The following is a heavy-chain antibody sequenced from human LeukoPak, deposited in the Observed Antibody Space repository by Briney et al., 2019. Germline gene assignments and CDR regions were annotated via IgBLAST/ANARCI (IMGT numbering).Heavy chain of an antibody. D-gene: IGHD3-10*01. Sequence: QAGGSLRLPCAISGITLTQSDMSWVRQAPGGGREWVSLIDTDGATHYADFVDGRPTTSKVNSRNTVYHQMSSLRPDDTAVYCCARVRAGSKPWVEFHPWGQGTLVTVSS. CDR1: GITLTQSD. CDR3: ARVRAGSKPWVEFHP. V-gene: IGHV3-66*02. CDR2: IDTDGAT. J-gene: IGHJ5*02.